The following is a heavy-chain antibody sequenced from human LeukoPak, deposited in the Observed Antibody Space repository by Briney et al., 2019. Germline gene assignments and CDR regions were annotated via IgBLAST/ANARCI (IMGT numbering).Heavy chain of an antibody. CDR3: ATGDFLSGSYYAFDP. CDR1: GYTFTVYY. Sequence: SVTLSCKASGYTFTVYYMHWVRQPQGQGLEGMGWINPNSGGTNYAQEFQGRVTITRATSISTAYMELSRLRSDDTAVYYCATGDFLSGSYYAFDPWGQGTLVTVSS. D-gene: IGHD1-26*01. V-gene: IGHV1-2*02. CDR2: INPNSGGT. J-gene: IGHJ5*02.